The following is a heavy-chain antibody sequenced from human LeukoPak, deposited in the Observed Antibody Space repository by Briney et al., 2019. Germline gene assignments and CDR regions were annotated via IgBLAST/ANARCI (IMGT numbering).Heavy chain of an antibody. J-gene: IGHJ4*02. CDR1: GFTFSSYS. Sequence: PGGSLRLSCAAPGFTFSSYSMNWVRQAPGKGLEWVSSISSSSSYIYYADSVKGRFTISRDNAKNSLYLQMNSLRAEDTAVYYCARAKEDYYGSGTYSTYDWGQGTLVTVSS. D-gene: IGHD3-10*01. V-gene: IGHV3-21*01. CDR3: ARAKEDYYGSGTYSTYD. CDR2: ISSSSSYI.